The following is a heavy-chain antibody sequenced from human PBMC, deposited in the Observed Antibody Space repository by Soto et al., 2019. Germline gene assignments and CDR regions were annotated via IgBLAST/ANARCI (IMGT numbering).Heavy chain of an antibody. CDR2: INYDSANK. D-gene: IGHD1-1*01. Sequence: HPGGSLRLSCAASGFSFNSHPMHWVRQAPGKGLEWVALINYDSANKYYADSVGGRFTISRDNSKSTVSLQMNSLRPEDTAIYYCVRDPGIKLHWHYLAYWGQGTQVTVSS. CDR1: GFSFNSHP. V-gene: IGHV3-30*04. CDR3: VRDPGIKLHWHYLAY. J-gene: IGHJ4*02.